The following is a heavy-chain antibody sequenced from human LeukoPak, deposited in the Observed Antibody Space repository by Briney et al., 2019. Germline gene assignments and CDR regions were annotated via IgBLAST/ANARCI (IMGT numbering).Heavy chain of an antibody. CDR2: INEDGSEK. CDR3: ATYRYCTNGVCYRFDY. V-gene: IGHV3-7*01. CDR1: GFTFTNYF. D-gene: IGHD2-8*01. Sequence: TGGSLRLSCAASGFTFTNYFMTWVRQAPGGGLEWVANINEDGSEKNYVGSVKGRFTISRDNAKNPLYLQMNSLRAEDTAAYYCATYRYCTNGVCYRFDYWGQGTLVTVSS. J-gene: IGHJ4*02.